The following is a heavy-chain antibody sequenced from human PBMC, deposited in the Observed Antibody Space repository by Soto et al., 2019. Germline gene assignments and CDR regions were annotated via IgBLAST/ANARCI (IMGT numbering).Heavy chain of an antibody. J-gene: IGHJ6*02. V-gene: IGHV4-39*01. D-gene: IGHD3-10*01. CDR3: ASHSDRGARLYYYGIDV. CDR1: GGSISSSSYY. CDR2: IYYSGST. Sequence: QLQLQESSPGLVKPSETLSLTCTVSGGSISSSSYYWGWIRQPPGKGLEWIGSIYYSGSTYYNPSLKSRVTISVDTSKNQFSLKLSSVTAADTAVYYCASHSDRGARLYYYGIDVWGQGTTVTVSS.